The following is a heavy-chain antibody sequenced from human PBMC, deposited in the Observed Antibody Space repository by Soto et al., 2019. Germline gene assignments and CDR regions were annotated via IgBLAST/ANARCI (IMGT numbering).Heavy chain of an antibody. Sequence: EVQLVESGGGLVQPGGSLRLSCAASGFTLSSYWMHWVRQAPGKGLVWVSRINSDGCRTNYADSVKGRFTISRDNAKNTLYLQMNSLRAEDTALYFCARGLLRESYYTLGFWGQGTVVTVSS. CDR1: GFTLSSYW. CDR3: ARGLLRESYYTLGF. V-gene: IGHV3-74*01. D-gene: IGHD1-26*01. CDR2: INSDGCRT. J-gene: IGHJ4*02.